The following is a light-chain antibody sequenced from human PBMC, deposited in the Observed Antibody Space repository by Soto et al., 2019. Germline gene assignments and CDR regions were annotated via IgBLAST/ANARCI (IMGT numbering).Light chain of an antibody. CDR3: LQDINYPWT. CDR1: QYIGSA. Sequence: TKCSNTLYESTRERAPLSCRASQYIGSAVAWYHQRSGQAPRLLIYGASTRATGIPPRFSGSGSGTDFTLAISSLQPEDSATYYCLQDINYPWTFGQGTKVDI. CDR2: GAS. V-gene: IGKV3-15*01. J-gene: IGKJ1*01.